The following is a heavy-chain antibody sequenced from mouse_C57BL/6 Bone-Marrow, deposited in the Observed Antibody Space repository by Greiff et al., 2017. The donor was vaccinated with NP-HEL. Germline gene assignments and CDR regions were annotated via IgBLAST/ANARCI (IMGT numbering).Heavy chain of an antibody. CDR2: IDPENGDT. CDR3: TTWETTVVAKDY. CDR1: GFNIKDDY. J-gene: IGHJ2*01. V-gene: IGHV14-4*01. D-gene: IGHD1-1*01. Sequence: EVQVVESGAELVRPGASVKLSCTASGFNIKDDYMHWVKQRPEQGLEWIGWIDPENGDTESASNFPGKATITVDTSSNTAYLQLSSLTSEDTAVYYCTTWETTVVAKDYWGQGTTLTVSS.